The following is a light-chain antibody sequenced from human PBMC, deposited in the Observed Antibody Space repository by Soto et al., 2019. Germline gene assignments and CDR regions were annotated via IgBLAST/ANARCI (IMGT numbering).Light chain of an antibody. V-gene: IGKV3-20*01. CDR3: LQYGRSLGFA. CDR2: GAS. CDR1: QTVSSNF. J-gene: IGKJ4*01. Sequence: MVFTQSPCTLTLSPEERATLSCRASQTVSSNFLAWYQEKPGQGPRLLIYGASTRATGIPDGFSGSGSGTDFALTISGLDPEDFAVYYGLQYGRSLGFAVGGGTKVDIK.